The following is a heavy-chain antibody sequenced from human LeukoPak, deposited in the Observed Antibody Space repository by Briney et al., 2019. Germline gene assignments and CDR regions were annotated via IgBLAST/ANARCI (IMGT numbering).Heavy chain of an antibody. CDR2: INPSGGST. CDR1: GYTFTSYY. Sequence: VASVKVSCKASGYTFTSYYMHWVRQAPGQGLEWMGIINPSGGSTSYAQKFQGRVTMTRDTSTSTAYMELSSLRSEDTAVYYCARVYSGSYSVLYFDYWGQGTLVTVSS. CDR3: ARVYSGSYSVLYFDY. D-gene: IGHD1-26*01. J-gene: IGHJ4*02. V-gene: IGHV1-46*01.